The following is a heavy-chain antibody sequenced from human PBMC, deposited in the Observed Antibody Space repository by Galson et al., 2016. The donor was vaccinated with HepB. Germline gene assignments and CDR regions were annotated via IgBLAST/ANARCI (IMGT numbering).Heavy chain of an antibody. D-gene: IGHD2-2*01. CDR1: GGSFSGYY. CDR3: ARGREIWRAVVPAASFDY. J-gene: IGHJ4*02. Sequence: SETLSLTCAVYGGSFSGYYWSWIRQPPGKGLEWLGEINHSGSTNYNPPLKSRVTISVDTSKNQFSLKLSSVTAADTAVYYCARGREIWRAVVPAASFDYWGQGTLVTVSS. CDR2: INHSGST. V-gene: IGHV4-34*01.